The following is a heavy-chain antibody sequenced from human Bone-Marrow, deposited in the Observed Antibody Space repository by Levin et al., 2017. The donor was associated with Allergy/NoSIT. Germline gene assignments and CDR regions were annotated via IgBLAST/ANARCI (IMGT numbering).Heavy chain of an antibody. J-gene: IGHJ4*02. CDR3: AKVDSSSWNPPEYYFDR. V-gene: IGHV4-59*11. CDR1: GDSLTSHY. CDR2: IYYGGRT. D-gene: IGHD6-13*01. Sequence: SQTLSLTCTVSGDSLTSHYWSWIRQSPGKGLEWIGFIYYGGRTNYNPSLKSRVRISVDTSKNQFSLRLATVTAADTAVYYCAKVDSSSWNPPEYYFDRWGQGALVAVSS.